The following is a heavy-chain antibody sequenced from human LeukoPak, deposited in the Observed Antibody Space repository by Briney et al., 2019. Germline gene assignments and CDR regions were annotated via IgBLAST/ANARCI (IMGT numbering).Heavy chain of an antibody. CDR3: ARDDEGIAAGDDAFDI. V-gene: IGHV1-69*01. D-gene: IGHD6-13*01. J-gene: IGHJ3*02. CDR2: IIPIFGTT. CDR1: RGTFSSYA. Sequence: GSSVKVSCKASRGTFSSYAISWVRQAPGQGLEWMGGIIPIFGTTNYAQKFQGRVTITADESTSTAYMELSSLRSEDTAVYYCARDDEGIAAGDDAFDIWGQGTMVTVSS.